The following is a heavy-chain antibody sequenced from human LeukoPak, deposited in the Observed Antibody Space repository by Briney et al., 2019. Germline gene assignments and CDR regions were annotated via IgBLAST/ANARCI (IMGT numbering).Heavy chain of an antibody. D-gene: IGHD2-2*01. Sequence: GGSLRLSCAASGFTFSSYAMSWVRQAPGKGLEWVSAISGSGGSTYYADSVKGRFTISRDNSKNTLYLQMNSLRAEDTAVYYCAKDAALYCSSTSCYDNYWGQGTLVTVSS. CDR2: ISGSGGST. CDR1: GFTFSSYA. V-gene: IGHV3-23*01. CDR3: AKDAALYCSSTSCYDNY. J-gene: IGHJ4*02.